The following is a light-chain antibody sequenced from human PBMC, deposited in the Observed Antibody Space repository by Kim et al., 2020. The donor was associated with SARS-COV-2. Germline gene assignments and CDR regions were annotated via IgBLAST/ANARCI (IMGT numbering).Light chain of an antibody. CDR1: QSVSSNY. J-gene: IGKJ1*01. CDR2: GAS. CDR3: EQYGNSPRT. V-gene: IGKV3-20*01. Sequence: EIVLTQSPGTLSLSPGERATLSCRASQSVSSNYLAWYQQKPGQAPGLLIYGASTRATGIPDRFSGSGSGTDFTLTISRLEPEDFAVYYCEQYGNSPRTFGRGTKVDIK.